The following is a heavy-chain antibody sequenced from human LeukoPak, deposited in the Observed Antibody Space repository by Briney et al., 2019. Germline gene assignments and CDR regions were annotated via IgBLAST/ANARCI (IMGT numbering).Heavy chain of an antibody. CDR1: GFSFSHYA. CDR2: ISYDGNVK. J-gene: IGHJ4*02. V-gene: IGHV3-30-3*01. Sequence: PRGSLRLSCAASGFSFSHYALHWVRQAPGKGLEWLAFISYDGNVKYYADSVKGRFTVSRDDSKITLYLQMTSLRTEDTALYYCARDFSTKYSQDYWGQGTLVTVSS. CDR3: ARDFSTKYSQDY. D-gene: IGHD5-18*01.